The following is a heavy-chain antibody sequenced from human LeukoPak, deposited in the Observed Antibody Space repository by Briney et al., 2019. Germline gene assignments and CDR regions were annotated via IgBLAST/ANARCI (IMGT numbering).Heavy chain of an antibody. CDR1: GGSISSYY. J-gene: IGHJ4*02. CDR2: IYYSGST. V-gene: IGHV4-59*01. D-gene: IGHD2-2*02. CDR3: ARGKDCSSTSCYTDLDY. Sequence: PSETLSLTCTVSGGSISSYYWSWIRQPPGKGLEWIGYIYYSGSTNYNPSLKSRVTISVDTSKNQFSLKLSSVTAADTAVYYCARGKDCSSTSCYTDLDYWGQGTLVTVSS.